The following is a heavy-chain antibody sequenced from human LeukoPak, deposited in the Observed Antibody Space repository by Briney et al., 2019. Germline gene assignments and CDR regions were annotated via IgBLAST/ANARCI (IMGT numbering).Heavy chain of an antibody. V-gene: IGHV4-4*02. CDR3: ARARRDDILTGLDY. CDR1: GGSISSSNW. CDR2: IYHSGST. J-gene: IGHJ4*02. D-gene: IGHD3-9*01. Sequence: SGTLSLTCAVSGGSISSSNWWSWVRQPPGKGLEWIGEIYHSGSTNYNPSLKSRVTISVDTSKNQFSLKLSSVTAADTAVYYCARARRDDILTGLDYWGQGTLVTVSS.